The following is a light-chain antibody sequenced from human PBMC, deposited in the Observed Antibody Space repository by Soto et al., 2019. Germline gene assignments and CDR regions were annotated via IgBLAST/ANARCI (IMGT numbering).Light chain of an antibody. J-gene: IGKJ2*01. CDR1: QSVSSN. CDR3: QQYNNWPPYT. V-gene: IGKV3-15*01. CDR2: GAS. Sequence: EIVMTQSPATLSVSPEERATLSCRASQSVSSNLAWYQQKPCQAPRLLIYGASNRGTGIPARFSGSGSGTEFTLTISSLQSEDVAVYYCQQYNNWPPYTFGQGTKLEIK.